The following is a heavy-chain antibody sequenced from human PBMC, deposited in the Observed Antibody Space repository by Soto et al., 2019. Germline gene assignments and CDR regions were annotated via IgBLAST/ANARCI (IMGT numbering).Heavy chain of an antibody. Sequence: VGSLRLSCASSVFTFSSYAMSCVRQAPGKGLEWVSAISGSGGSTYYADSVKGRFTISRDNSKNTLYLQMNSLRAEDTAVYYCAKDNKRSMDNNRFEPWGQGTLVTVSS. J-gene: IGHJ5*02. CDR2: ISGSGGST. CDR1: VFTFSSYA. D-gene: IGHD2-2*03. CDR3: AKDNKRSMDNNRFEP. V-gene: IGHV3-23*01.